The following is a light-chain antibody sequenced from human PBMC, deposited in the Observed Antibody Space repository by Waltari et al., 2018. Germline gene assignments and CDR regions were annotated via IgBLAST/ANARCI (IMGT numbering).Light chain of an antibody. Sequence: EIVLTQSPGTLSLSPGERATLSCWDSQSVSSSDLAWYQHTHGQAPRLLIYGASNRAAGIPDRFSGSGSGADFTLTISRLEPEDFAVYYCQLYGISFYTFGQGTRLEIK. CDR3: QLYGISFYT. J-gene: IGKJ2*01. CDR2: GAS. CDR1: QSVSSSD. V-gene: IGKV3-20*01.